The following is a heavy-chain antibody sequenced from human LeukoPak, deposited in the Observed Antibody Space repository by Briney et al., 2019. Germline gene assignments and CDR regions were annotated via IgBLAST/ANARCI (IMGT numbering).Heavy chain of an antibody. D-gene: IGHD2-2*01. CDR3: AKDHCSSTSCYFGWFDP. CDR1: GFIFSNYW. Sequence: GGSLRLSCAASGFIFSNYWMHWVRQAPGKGLVWVSRINSDGSSTSYADSVKGRFTISRDNAKNTLYLQMNSLRAEDTAVYYCAKDHCSSTSCYFGWFDPWGQGTLVTVSS. V-gene: IGHV3-74*01. J-gene: IGHJ5*02. CDR2: INSDGSST.